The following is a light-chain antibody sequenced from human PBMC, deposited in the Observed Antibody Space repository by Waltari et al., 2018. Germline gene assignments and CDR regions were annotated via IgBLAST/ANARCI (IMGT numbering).Light chain of an antibody. CDR2: SAF. Sequence: EIVMTQSPATLSVSTGDTATLSCRASQSVSSNLAWYQQKPGQAPRSPIYSAFTRATGIPGRCSGSVSGTEFTLTITSMQSEDFAVCYCEQYNDWPPWTFGQGTRVEMK. CDR1: QSVSSN. V-gene: IGKV3-15*01. CDR3: EQYNDWPPWT. J-gene: IGKJ1*01.